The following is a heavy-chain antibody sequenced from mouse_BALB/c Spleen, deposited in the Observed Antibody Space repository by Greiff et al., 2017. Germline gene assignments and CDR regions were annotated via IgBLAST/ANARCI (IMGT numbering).Heavy chain of an antibody. V-gene: IGHV14-4*02. D-gene: IGHD2-10*02. CDR1: GFNIKDYY. CDR2: IDPENGDT. CDR3: NWYGNQFAY. J-gene: IGHJ3*01. Sequence: DVKLQESGAELVRPGASVKLSCTASGFNIKDYYMHWVTQRPEQGLEWIGWIDPENGDTEYAPKFQGKATMTADTSSNTAYLQLSSLTSDDTAVYYRNWYGNQFAYWGQGTPVTVSA.